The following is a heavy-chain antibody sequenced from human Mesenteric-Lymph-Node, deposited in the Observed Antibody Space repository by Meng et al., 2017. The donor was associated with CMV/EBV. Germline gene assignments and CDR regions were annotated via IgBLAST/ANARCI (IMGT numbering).Heavy chain of an antibody. J-gene: IGHJ5*02. D-gene: IGHD3-22*01. Sequence: GGSLRLSCAASGFTFSSYAMSWVRQAPGKGLEWVSLISGSSGTTYYADSVKGRFTISRDNFKNTLYVQMNSLRAEDTAVYYCAKGSYYDSSAVYNWFAPWGQGTLVTVSS. V-gene: IGHV3-23*01. CDR3: AKGSYYDSSAVYNWFAP. CDR1: GFTFSSYA. CDR2: ISGSSGTT.